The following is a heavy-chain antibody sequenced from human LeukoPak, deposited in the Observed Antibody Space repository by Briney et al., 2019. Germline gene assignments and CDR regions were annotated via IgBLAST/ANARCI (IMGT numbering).Heavy chain of an antibody. Sequence: GGSLRRSCAGCGFTFSSYAMRWVRQAPGKGREGGSAISGSGGPTYYADSLKGRFTISRDNSKNTLYLQMNSLRAEDTAVYYCAKTYYYDSSGYPEAFDIWGQGTMVTVSS. J-gene: IGHJ3*02. D-gene: IGHD3-22*01. CDR1: GFTFSSYA. CDR2: ISGSGGPT. CDR3: AKTYYYDSSGYPEAFDI. V-gene: IGHV3-23*01.